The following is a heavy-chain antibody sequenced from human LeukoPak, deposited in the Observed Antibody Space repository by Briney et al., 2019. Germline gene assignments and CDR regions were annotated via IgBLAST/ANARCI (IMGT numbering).Heavy chain of an antibody. D-gene: IGHD6-19*01. CDR2: IHYTGNT. Sequence: SETLSLTCTVSRGSISSYYWSVIRQSPEKGLEWIGYIHYTGNTNYNPSLKSRVTILLDASKNQFSLNLYSVTAADTAVYYCAGSPNPYYFDFWGQGSLVTVSS. CDR3: AGSPNPYYFDF. CDR1: RGSISSYY. V-gene: IGHV4-59*01. J-gene: IGHJ4*02.